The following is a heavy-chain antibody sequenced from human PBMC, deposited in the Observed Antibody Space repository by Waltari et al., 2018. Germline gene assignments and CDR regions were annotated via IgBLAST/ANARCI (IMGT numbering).Heavy chain of an antibody. Sequence: QLQLQESGPGLLKPSETLSLTCSVSGGSIITNRHYWGWIRQPPGQGLEWIGTTSYIGATYTSPSLKSRVTLSRDTSKNQLSLTLGSVTAADTAVYYCATYIGASIGTAAFDVWGQGTLVTVSS. J-gene: IGHJ3*01. V-gene: IGHV4-39*01. CDR2: TSYIGAT. CDR1: GGSIITNRHY. CDR3: ATYIGASIGTAAFDV. D-gene: IGHD5-12*01.